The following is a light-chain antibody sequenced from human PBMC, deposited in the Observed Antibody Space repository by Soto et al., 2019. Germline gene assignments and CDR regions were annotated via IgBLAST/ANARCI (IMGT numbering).Light chain of an antibody. CDR1: QSISNW. J-gene: IGKJ1*01. CDR2: DAS. V-gene: IGKV1-5*01. Sequence: DIQMTQSPSTLSASVGDRVTITCRASQSISNWLAWYQQKPGKAPKLLIYDASILQSGVPSRFSGSGSGTEFTLTIDRLQSDDFATYYCQQYNNYPWTFGQGTKVDI. CDR3: QQYNNYPWT.